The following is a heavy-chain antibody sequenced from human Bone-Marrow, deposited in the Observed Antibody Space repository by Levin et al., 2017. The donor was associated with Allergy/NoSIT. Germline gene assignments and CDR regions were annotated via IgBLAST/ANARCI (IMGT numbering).Heavy chain of an antibody. D-gene: IGHD5-24*01. V-gene: IGHV2-70*12. J-gene: IGHJ4*02. CDR1: GFSLSTTGMC. Sequence: ESGPTLVKPTQTLTLTCSFSGFSLSTTGMCVNWIRQPPGKALEWLAFIDWDDDKYYNTSLKTRLSISKDTSRDQVVLTMTNMDPVDTATYYCARRDGYNSGFDHWGQGTLVTVSS. CDR3: ARRDGYNSGFDH. CDR2: IDWDDDK.